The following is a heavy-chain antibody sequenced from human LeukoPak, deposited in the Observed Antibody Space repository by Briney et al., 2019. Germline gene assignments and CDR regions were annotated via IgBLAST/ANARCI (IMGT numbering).Heavy chain of an antibody. J-gene: IGHJ4*02. CDR3: ARDYRAGNFWSGYYTIDY. CDR1: GFTFSSYG. Sequence: GGSLRLSCAASGFTFSSYGMHWVRQAPGKGLEYVSAISSNGGSTYYANSVKGRFTISRDNSKNTLYLQMGSLRAEDMAVYYCARDYRAGNFWSGYYTIDYWGQGTLVTVSS. D-gene: IGHD3-3*01. V-gene: IGHV3-64*01. CDR2: ISSNGGST.